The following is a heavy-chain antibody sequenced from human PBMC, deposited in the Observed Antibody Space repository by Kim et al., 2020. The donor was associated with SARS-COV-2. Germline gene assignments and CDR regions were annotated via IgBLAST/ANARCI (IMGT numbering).Heavy chain of an antibody. Sequence: STNYNPSLKSRVTISVDKSKNQFSLKLSSVTAADTAVYYCARVSGTHIDYWGQGTLVTVSS. D-gene: IGHD1-7*01. CDR3: ARVSGTHIDY. V-gene: IGHV4-4*02. J-gene: IGHJ4*02. CDR2: ST.